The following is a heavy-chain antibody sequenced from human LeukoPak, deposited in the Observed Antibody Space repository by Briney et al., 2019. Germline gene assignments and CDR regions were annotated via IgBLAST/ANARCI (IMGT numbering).Heavy chain of an antibody. J-gene: IGHJ4*02. V-gene: IGHV3-23*01. CDR1: GFTFSSYA. D-gene: IGHD6-19*01. CDR2: ISGSGGST. Sequence: GGSLRLSCAASGFTFSSYAMSWVRQAPGKGLEWVSAISGSGGSTYYADSVKGRFTISRDNSKNTLYLQMNSLRAEDTAAYYCAKIPRGTVAGYFDYWGQGTLVTVSS. CDR3: AKIPRGTVAGYFDY.